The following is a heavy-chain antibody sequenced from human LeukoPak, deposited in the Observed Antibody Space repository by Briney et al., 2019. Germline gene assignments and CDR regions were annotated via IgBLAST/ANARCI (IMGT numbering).Heavy chain of an antibody. V-gene: IGHV1-69*13. J-gene: IGHJ3*02. CDR3: ARGGIVVVPPDISHHDAFDI. CDR2: IIPFFGAA. CDR1: GGAFSSYA. Sequence: SVKVSCKASGGAFSSYAISWVRQAPGQGLEWMGGIIPFFGAATYAQKFQGRVTIIADESTSTAYIELSSLRSEDTAVYYCARGGIVVVPPDISHHDAFDIWGQGTMVTVSS. D-gene: IGHD2-2*01.